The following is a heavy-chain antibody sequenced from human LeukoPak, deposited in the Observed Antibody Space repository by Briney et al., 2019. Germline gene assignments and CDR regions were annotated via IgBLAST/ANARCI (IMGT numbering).Heavy chain of an antibody. D-gene: IGHD3-22*01. J-gene: IGHJ4*02. V-gene: IGHV3-48*04. Sequence: GGSLRLSCAASGFTFSSYNMNWVRQAPGKGLEWVSYISSSGSTIYYADSVKGRFTISRDNAKNSLYLQMNSLSAEDTALYYCARGEYNYYDSSAYYYYFDCWGQGTLVTVSS. CDR2: ISSSGSTI. CDR1: GFTFSSYN. CDR3: ARGEYNYYDSSAYYYYFDC.